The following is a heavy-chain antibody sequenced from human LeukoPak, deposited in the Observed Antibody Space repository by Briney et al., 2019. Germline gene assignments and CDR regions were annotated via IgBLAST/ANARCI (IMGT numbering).Heavy chain of an antibody. CDR3: AREIVEWFGELLPDAFDI. D-gene: IGHD3-10*01. V-gene: IGHV3-11*04. J-gene: IGHJ3*02. CDR1: GFTFSDYY. CDR2: ISSSGSTI. Sequence: GGSLRLSCAASGFTFSDYYMSWIRQAPGKGLEWVSYISSSGSTIYYADSVKGRFTISRDNAKNSLYLQMNSLRAEDTAVYYCAREIVEWFGELLPDAFDIWGQGTMVTVSS.